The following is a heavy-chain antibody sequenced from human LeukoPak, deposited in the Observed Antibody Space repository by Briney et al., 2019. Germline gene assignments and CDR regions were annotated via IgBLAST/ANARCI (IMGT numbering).Heavy chain of an antibody. CDR1: GGSISSHY. CDR2: LFDSVNT. CDR3: ATIKRGSIFGYFDF. D-gene: IGHD5-18*01. J-gene: IGHJ4*02. V-gene: IGHV4-59*11. Sequence: PSETLSLTCTDSGGSISSHYWSWIRQPPGKGLEWIAYLFDSVNTKDNPSLQSRLTLSADTSKNQFSLRLSSVTAADTAVYYCATIKRGSIFGYFDFWGQGIKVTVSS.